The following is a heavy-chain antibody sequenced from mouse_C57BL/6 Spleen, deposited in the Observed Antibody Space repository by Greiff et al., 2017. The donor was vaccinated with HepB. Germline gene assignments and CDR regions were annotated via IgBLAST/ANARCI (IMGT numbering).Heavy chain of an antibody. CDR3: ARGSSYWYYAMDY. CDR1: GYTFTSYW. V-gene: IGHV1-55*01. D-gene: IGHD1-1*01. J-gene: IGHJ4*01. CDR2: IYPGSGST. Sequence: VQLQQPGAELVKPGASVKMSCKASGYTFTSYWITWVKQRPGQGLEWIGDIYPGSGSTNYNEKFKSKATLTVDTSSSTAYMQLSSLTSEDSAVYYCARGSSYWYYAMDYWGQGTSVTVSS.